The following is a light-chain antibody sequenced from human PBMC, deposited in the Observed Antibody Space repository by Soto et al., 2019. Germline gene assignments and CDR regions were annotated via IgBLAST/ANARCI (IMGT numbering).Light chain of an antibody. Sequence: QSVLTRAASGSGAPGQAITISCTGTSSDVGSYNLVSWYQQHPGKAPKLMIYEGSKRPSGVSNRFSGSKSGNTASLTISGLQAEDEADYYCCSYAGSSTLYVFGTGTEVTVL. V-gene: IGLV2-23*01. J-gene: IGLJ1*01. CDR3: CSYAGSSTLYV. CDR1: SSDVGSYNL. CDR2: EGS.